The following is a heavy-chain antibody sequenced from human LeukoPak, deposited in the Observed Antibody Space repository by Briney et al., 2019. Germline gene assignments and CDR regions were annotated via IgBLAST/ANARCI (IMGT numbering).Heavy chain of an antibody. CDR2: ICNDGSDK. Sequence: PGGSLRLSCAASGFTFSSYGMHWVRQAPGKGLEWVSVICNDGSDKYYADSVKGRFTISRDNSKNMLYLQMNSLRAEDTAVYYCAREQDDAFDIWGQGTMVTVSS. CDR3: AREQDDAFDI. J-gene: IGHJ3*02. V-gene: IGHV3-33*01. CDR1: GFTFSSYG.